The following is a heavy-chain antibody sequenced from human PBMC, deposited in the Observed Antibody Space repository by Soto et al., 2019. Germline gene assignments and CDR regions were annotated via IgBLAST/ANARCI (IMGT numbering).Heavy chain of an antibody. D-gene: IGHD2-15*01. CDR3: TTDSKWCGGGSCRYYYGMDV. Sequence: GGSLRLSCAASGFTFSNAWMSWVRQAPGKGLEWVGRIKSKTDGGTTDYAAPVKGRFTISRDDSKNTLYLQMNSLKTEDTAVYYCTTDSKWCGGGSCRYYYGMDVWGQGTTVTVSS. CDR1: GFTFSNAW. J-gene: IGHJ6*02. V-gene: IGHV3-15*01. CDR2: IKSKTDGGTT.